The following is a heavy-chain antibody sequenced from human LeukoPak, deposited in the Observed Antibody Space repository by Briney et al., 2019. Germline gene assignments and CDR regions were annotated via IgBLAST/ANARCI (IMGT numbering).Heavy chain of an antibody. CDR3: NNVRGGNYYYMDV. V-gene: IGHV3-21*01. D-gene: IGHD3-10*02. CDR1: GFTFSSYS. J-gene: IGHJ6*03. Sequence: PGGSLRLSCAASGFTFSSYSMNWVRQAPGKGLEWVSSISSSSSYIYYADSVKGRFTISRDNAKNSLYLQMNSLRAEDTAVYYCNNVRGGNYYYMDVWGKGTTVTVSS. CDR2: ISSSSSYI.